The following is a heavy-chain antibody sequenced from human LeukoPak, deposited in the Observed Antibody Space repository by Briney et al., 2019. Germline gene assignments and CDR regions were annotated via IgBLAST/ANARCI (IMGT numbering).Heavy chain of an antibody. CDR3: ARELRGFNYYDSSGYETSNFDY. CDR1: GFTFSSYW. Sequence: GGSLRLSCAASGFTFSSYWMSWVRQAPGKGLEWVANIKQDGSEKYYVDSVKGRFTISRDNAKNSLYLQMNSLRAEDTAVYYCARELRGFNYYDSSGYETSNFDYWGQGTLVTVSS. CDR2: IKQDGSEK. D-gene: IGHD3-22*01. J-gene: IGHJ4*02. V-gene: IGHV3-7*01.